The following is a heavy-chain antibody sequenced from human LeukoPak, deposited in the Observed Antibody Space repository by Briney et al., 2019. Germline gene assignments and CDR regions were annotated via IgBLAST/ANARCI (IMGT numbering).Heavy chain of an antibody. CDR2: INAGNGNT. V-gene: IGHV1-3*01. CDR3: ARDRAIVEWLYYFDY. J-gene: IGHJ4*02. D-gene: IGHD3-3*01. CDR1: GYTFTSYA. Sequence: ASVKVSCKASGYTFTSYAMHWVRQAPGQRLGWMGWINAGNGNTKYSQKFQGRVTITRDTSASTAYMELSSLRSEDTAVYYCARDRAIVEWLYYFDYWGQGTLVTVSS.